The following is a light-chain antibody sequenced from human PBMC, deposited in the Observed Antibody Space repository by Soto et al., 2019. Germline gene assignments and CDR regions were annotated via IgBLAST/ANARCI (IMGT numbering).Light chain of an antibody. J-gene: IGLJ3*02. CDR1: TSDVGAYNY. CDR3: SSVATTSPLV. CDR2: DVS. Sequence: QSALTQPASVSGSPGQSITISCTGTTSDVGAYNYVAWYQHHPGKATKLLIYDVSFRRSGVSNRFSGSKSGNTASLTISGLQAEDEADYYCSSVATTSPLVFGGGTKLTVL. V-gene: IGLV2-14*03.